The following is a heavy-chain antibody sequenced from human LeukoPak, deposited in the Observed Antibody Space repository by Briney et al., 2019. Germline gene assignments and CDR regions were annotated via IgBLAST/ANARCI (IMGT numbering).Heavy chain of an antibody. J-gene: IGHJ4*02. CDR3: ARQGWFGELLSPLDY. CDR1: GGSISSSSYY. CDR2: IYYSGST. V-gene: IGHV4-39*01. D-gene: IGHD3-10*01. Sequence: PSETLSLTCTVSGGSISSSSYYWGWIRQPLGKGLEWIGSIYYSGSTYYIPSLKSRVTISVDTSKNQFSLKLSSVTAADTAVYYCARQGWFGELLSPLDYWGQGTLVTVSS.